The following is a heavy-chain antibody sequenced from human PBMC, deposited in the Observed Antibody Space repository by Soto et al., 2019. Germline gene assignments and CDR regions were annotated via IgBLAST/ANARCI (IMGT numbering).Heavy chain of an antibody. CDR2: IIPILGIA. D-gene: IGHD2-15*01. V-gene: IGHV1-69*02. CDR3: ARGPYCSGGSCYQYFDY. Sequence: ASVKVSCKASGGTFSTSTISWVRQAPGQGLEWMGRIIPILGIANYAQKFQGRVTITADKSTSTAYMELTSLRSEDTAVYYCARGPYCSGGSCYQYFDYWGQGTLVTVSS. CDR1: GGTFSTST. J-gene: IGHJ4*02.